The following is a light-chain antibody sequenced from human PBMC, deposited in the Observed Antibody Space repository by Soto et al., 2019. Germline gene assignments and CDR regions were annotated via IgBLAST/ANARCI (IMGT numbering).Light chain of an antibody. Sequence: QSVLTQPPSASGTPGQRVTISCSGRSANIGNNYVCWYQQLPGTAPKLLIYSNNQRPSGVPDRFSCSKSGTSASLAISGLRSEDEADYYCVSWDDSLSGLVFGTGTKLTVL. J-gene: IGLJ1*01. V-gene: IGLV1-47*02. CDR3: VSWDDSLSGLV. CDR2: SNN. CDR1: SANIGNNY.